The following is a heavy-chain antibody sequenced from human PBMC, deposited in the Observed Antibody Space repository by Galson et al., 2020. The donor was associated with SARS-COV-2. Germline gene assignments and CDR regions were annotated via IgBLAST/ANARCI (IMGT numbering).Heavy chain of an antibody. V-gene: IGHV1-58*02. CDR2: IVVGSGNT. CDR1: GFTFTSSA. J-gene: IGHJ3*02. CDR3: ARALRPYYDFWSGYPDDAFDI. D-gene: IGHD3-3*01. Sequence: SVKVSCKASGFTFTSSAMQWVRQARGQRLEWIGWIVVGSGNTNYAQKFQERVTITRDMSTSTAYMELSSLRSEDTAVYYCARALRPYYDFWSGYPDDAFDIWGQGTMVTVSS.